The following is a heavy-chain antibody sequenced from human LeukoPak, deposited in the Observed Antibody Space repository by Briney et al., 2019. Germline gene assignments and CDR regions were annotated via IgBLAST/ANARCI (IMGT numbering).Heavy chain of an antibody. CDR3: ARVYYDSSGAFDI. CDR2: IYYSGST. D-gene: IGHD3-22*01. J-gene: IGHJ3*02. Sequence: SETLSLTCTVSGGSISSYYWSWIRQPPGKGLEWIGYIYYSGSTNYNPSLKRRGTISVDTSKNQFSLKLSSVTAADTAVYYCARVYYDSSGAFDIWGQGTMVTVSS. CDR1: GGSISSYY. V-gene: IGHV4-59*01.